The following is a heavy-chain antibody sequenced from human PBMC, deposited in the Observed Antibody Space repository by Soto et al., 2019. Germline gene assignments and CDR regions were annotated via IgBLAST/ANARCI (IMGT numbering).Heavy chain of an antibody. J-gene: IGHJ3*02. CDR2: IRSKAYGGTT. Sequence: PGVSLRLSCTACGFSFGDYAMSLFRHASRRKTEWVGFIRSKAYGGTTEYAASVKGRFTISRDDSKSIAYLQMNSLKTEDTAVYYCTRLDSSGYYSLDAFDIWGQGTMVTVSS. D-gene: IGHD3-22*01. CDR1: GFSFGDYA. V-gene: IGHV3-49*03. CDR3: TRLDSSGYYSLDAFDI.